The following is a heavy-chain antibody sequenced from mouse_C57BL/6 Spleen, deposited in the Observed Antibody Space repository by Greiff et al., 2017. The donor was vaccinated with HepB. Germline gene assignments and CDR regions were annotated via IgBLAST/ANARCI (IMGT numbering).Heavy chain of an antibody. D-gene: IGHD3-2*02. V-gene: IGHV1-26*01. Sequence: EVQLQQSGPELVKPGASVKISCKASGYTFTDYYMNWVKQSHGKSLEWIGDINPNNGGTSYNQKFKGKATLTVDKSSSTAYMELRSLTSEDSAVYYCARGSGPLGFDVWGTGTTVTVSS. J-gene: IGHJ1*03. CDR3: ARGSGPLGFDV. CDR2: INPNNGGT. CDR1: GYTFTDYY.